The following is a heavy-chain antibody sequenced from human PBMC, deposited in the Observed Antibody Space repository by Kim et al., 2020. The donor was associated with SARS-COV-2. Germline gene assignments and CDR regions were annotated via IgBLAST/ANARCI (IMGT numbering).Heavy chain of an antibody. CDR3: AKFNNYGSFHY. D-gene: IGHD5-18*01. Sequence: GGSLRLSCAASGFTFSSYAMTWVRQAPGKGLEWVSAISDSGGSTYYADSVRGRFTISRDYSKDTLYLQMNSLRAEDTAVYYCAKFNNYGSFHYWGQGTLVTVSS. CDR2: ISDSGGST. J-gene: IGHJ4*02. V-gene: IGHV3-23*01. CDR1: GFTFSSYA.